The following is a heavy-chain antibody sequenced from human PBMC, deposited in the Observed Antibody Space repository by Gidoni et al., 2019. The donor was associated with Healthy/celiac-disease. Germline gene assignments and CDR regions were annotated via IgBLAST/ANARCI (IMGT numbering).Heavy chain of an antibody. Sequence: QITLKESGPTLVKPTQTLTLTCTFSGFSLSTSGVGVGWIRQPPGKALEWLALIYWDDYKRYSPSLKSRLTITKDTSKNQVVLTMTNMDPVDTATYFCAHRLRGYSSWDSFDYWGQGTLVTVSS. CDR1: GFSLSTSGVG. CDR3: AHRLRGYSSWDSFDY. CDR2: IYWDDYK. V-gene: IGHV2-5*02. D-gene: IGHD6-13*01. J-gene: IGHJ4*02.